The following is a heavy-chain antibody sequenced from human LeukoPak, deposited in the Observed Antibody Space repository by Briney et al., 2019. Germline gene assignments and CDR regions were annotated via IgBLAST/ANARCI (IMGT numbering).Heavy chain of an antibody. CDR3: ARDAPPRYCSSTSCWGGFDY. J-gene: IGHJ4*02. CDR1: GFTFSSYS. D-gene: IGHD2-2*01. CDR2: ISSSSSTI. V-gene: IGHV3-48*01. Sequence: GGSLRLPCAASGFTFSSYSMNWVRQAPGKGLEWVSYISSSSSTIYYADSVKGRFTISRDNAKNSLYLQMNSLRAEDMVVYYCARDAPPRYCSSTSCWGGFDYWGQGTLVTVSS.